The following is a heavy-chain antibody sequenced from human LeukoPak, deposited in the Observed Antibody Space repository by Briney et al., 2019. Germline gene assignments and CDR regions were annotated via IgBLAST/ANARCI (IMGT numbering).Heavy chain of an antibody. Sequence: SETLSLTCTVSGGSISSGDYYWSWIRQPPGKGLEWIVYIYFSGSTYYNPSLKSRVTISVDTSKNQFSLKLSSVTAADTAVYYCARRYGSGSSLDYWGQGTLVTVSS. CDR2: IYFSGST. J-gene: IGHJ4*02. CDR3: ARRYGSGSSLDY. D-gene: IGHD3-10*01. CDR1: GGSISSGDYY. V-gene: IGHV4-30-4*01.